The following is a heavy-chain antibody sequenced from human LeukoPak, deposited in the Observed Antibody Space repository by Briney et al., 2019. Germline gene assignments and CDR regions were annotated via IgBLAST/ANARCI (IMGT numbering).Heavy chain of an antibody. D-gene: IGHD3-22*01. CDR1: GGTFSSYA. J-gene: IGHJ4*02. CDR2: IIPILGIA. V-gene: IGHV1-69*04. CDR3: ARAQNYYDSSGYYFAFDY. Sequence: ASVKVSCKASGGTFSSYAISWVRQAPGQGLEWMGRIIPILGIANYAQKFQGRATITADKSTSTAYMELSSLRSEDTAVYYCARAQNYYDSSGYYFAFDYWGQGTLVTVSS.